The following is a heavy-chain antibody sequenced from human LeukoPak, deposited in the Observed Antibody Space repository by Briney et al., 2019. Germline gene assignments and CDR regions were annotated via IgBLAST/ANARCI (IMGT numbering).Heavy chain of an antibody. CDR2: INWNGGGT. CDR1: GFTFDDYG. Sequence: GGSLRLSCGASGFTFDDYGMSWVRQAPGKGLEGVSGINWNGGGTGYADSVKGRFTISRDNAKNSLYLQMNSLRAEDTALYYCARILRYFDRTGYFDYWGQGTLVTVSS. V-gene: IGHV3-20*04. J-gene: IGHJ4*02. CDR3: ARILRYFDRTGYFDY. D-gene: IGHD3-9*01.